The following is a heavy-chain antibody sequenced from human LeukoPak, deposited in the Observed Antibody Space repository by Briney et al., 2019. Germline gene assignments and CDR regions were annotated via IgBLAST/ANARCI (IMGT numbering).Heavy chain of an antibody. J-gene: IGHJ4*02. Sequence: GGSLRLSCAASGFTFSGYTMNWVRQAPGKGLEWVSSISSSSSYIYYADSVKGRFTISRDNAKNSLYLQMNSLRAEDTAVYYCARATTVVTQDLDYWGQGTLVTVSS. CDR2: ISSSSSYI. CDR3: ARATTVVTQDLDY. CDR1: GFTFSGYT. D-gene: IGHD4-23*01. V-gene: IGHV3-21*01.